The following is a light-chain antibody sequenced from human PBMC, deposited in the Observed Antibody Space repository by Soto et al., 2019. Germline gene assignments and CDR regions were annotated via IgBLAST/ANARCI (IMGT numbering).Light chain of an antibody. Sequence: DIQMTQSPSSLSASVGDRVTITCRASQGISNYIAWYQQKPGQAPKLLIYAASTLQSGVPSRFSGSGSGTDFTLTINSLQPEDVATYYCQKYSSVPLFGPGTKVDIK. J-gene: IGKJ3*01. CDR3: QKYSSVPL. V-gene: IGKV1-27*01. CDR2: AAS. CDR1: QGISNY.